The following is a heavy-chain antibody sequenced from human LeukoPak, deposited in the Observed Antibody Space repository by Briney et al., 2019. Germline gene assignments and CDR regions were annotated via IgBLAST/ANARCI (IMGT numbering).Heavy chain of an antibody. J-gene: IGHJ6*02. D-gene: IGHD3-10*01. CDR3: AAGSGAAGYYGMDV. CDR1: GYTFTGYY. V-gene: IGHV1-2*02. CDR2: INPNSGGT. Sequence: ASVKVSCKASGYTFTGYYMHWVRQAPGQGLEWMGWINPNSGGTNYAQKFQGRVTMTRDTSISTAYMELSRLRSDDTAVYYCAAGSGAAGYYGMDVWGQGTTVTVSS.